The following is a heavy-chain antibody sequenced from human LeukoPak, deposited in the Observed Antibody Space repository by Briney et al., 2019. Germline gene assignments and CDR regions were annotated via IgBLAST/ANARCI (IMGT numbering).Heavy chain of an antibody. CDR3: ARANYGGNSEY. D-gene: IGHD4-23*01. V-gene: IGHV4-59*01. Sequence: SSETLSLTCTVSGGSISNYYCSWIRQPPGKGLEWIGYFYDSGSTDYNPSLKSRVTISVDTSKNQFSLKLSSVTAADTAVYYCARANYGGNSEYWGQGTLVTVST. J-gene: IGHJ4*02. CDR1: GGSISNYY. CDR2: FYDSGST.